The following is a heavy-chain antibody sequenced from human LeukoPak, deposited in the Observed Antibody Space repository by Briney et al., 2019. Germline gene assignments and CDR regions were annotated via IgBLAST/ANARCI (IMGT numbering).Heavy chain of an antibody. D-gene: IGHD3-22*01. CDR2: ISGSGGTT. CDR1: GFTFSSYA. CDR3: AKGPPYNFDSTGPKGMGAFDI. Sequence: GGSLRLSCAAPGFTFSSYAMTWVRQAPGKGLEWVSAISGSGGTTYYADSVKGRFTISRDNPKNTLYLQMNSLRAEDTAVYSCAKGPPYNFDSTGPKGMGAFDIWGQGTMVTVSS. V-gene: IGHV3-23*01. J-gene: IGHJ3*02.